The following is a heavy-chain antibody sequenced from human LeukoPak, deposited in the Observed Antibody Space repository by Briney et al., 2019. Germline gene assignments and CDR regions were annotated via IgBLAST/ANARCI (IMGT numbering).Heavy chain of an antibody. CDR3: TSDPTFYSGRYCFDY. CDR2: IVVGSGNT. Sequence: SVKVSCKASGFTFSNSAVQWLRQARGQRLEWIGWIVVGSGNTNYAQKFQERVTITRDMSTSTAYMELSSLRSEDAAVYYCTSDPTFYSGRYCFDYWGQGTLVTVSS. CDR1: GFTFSNSA. V-gene: IGHV1-58*01. J-gene: IGHJ4*02. D-gene: IGHD1-26*01.